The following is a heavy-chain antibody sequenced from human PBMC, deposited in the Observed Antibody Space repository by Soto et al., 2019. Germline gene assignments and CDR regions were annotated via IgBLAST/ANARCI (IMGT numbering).Heavy chain of an antibody. CDR2: IIPIFGTA. J-gene: IGHJ6*02. CDR3: AGDGLTPTEPTYGMDV. CDR1: GGTFSSYA. Sequence: ASVKVSCKASGGTFSSYAISWVRQAPGQGLEWMGGIIPIFGTANYAQKFQGRVTITADESTSTAYMELSSLRSEDTAVYYCAGDGLTPTEPTYGMDVWGQGTTVTVSS. V-gene: IGHV1-69*13. D-gene: IGHD3-22*01.